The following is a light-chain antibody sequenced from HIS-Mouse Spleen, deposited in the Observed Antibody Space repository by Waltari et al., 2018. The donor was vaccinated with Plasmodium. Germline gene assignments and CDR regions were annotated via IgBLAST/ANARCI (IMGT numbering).Light chain of an antibody. J-gene: IGLJ3*02. Sequence: QSALTQPASVSGSPGQSSTISCTGTSSDVGSSNLVSWYQQHPGKAPKLMIYEGSKRPSGVSNRFSGSKSGNTASLTISGLQAEDEADYYCCSYAGSSTNWVFGGGTKLTVL. V-gene: IGLV2-23*01. CDR1: SSDVGSSNL. CDR2: EGS. CDR3: CSYAGSSTNWV.